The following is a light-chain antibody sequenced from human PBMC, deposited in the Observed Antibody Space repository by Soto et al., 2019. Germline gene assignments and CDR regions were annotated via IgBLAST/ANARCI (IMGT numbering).Light chain of an antibody. CDR1: QSVSSY. Sequence: EIVMTQSPATLSVSPGARVTLSCRASQSVSSYLAWYQQKPGQAPRLLIYGASTGATGIPARFSGSGSGTEFILTISSLQSEDFAVYYCQQYSKWPLTFGGGTRLEIK. V-gene: IGKV3-15*01. CDR2: GAS. J-gene: IGKJ5*01. CDR3: QQYSKWPLT.